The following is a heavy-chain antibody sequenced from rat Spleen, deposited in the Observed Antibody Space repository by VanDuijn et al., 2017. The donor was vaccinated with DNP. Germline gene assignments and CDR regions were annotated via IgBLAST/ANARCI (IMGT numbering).Heavy chain of an antibody. Sequence: EVKLVESGGGLVQPGRSLKLSCAASGFNFNDYWMGWVRQAPGKGLEWIGEINEDSGTINYTPSLKDKFTISRDNAQNTLYLHLNSVTTEDTATYYCASGVYGSNFGFDYWGQGVMVTVSS. CDR2: INEDSGTI. CDR3: ASGVYGSNFGFDY. V-gene: IGHV4-2*01. J-gene: IGHJ2*01. D-gene: IGHD1-6*01. CDR1: GFNFNDYW.